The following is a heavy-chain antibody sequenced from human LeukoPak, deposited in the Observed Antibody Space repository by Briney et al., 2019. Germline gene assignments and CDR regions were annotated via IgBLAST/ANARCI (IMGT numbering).Heavy chain of an antibody. J-gene: IGHJ4*02. CDR3: ARLTYYYDSSGYYSAYYFDY. CDR2: IYHSGST. D-gene: IGHD3-22*01. Sequence: SETLSLTCAVYGGSFSGYYWSWIRQPPGKGLEWIGEIYHSGSTNYNPSLKSRVTISVDKSKNQFSLKLSSVTAADTAVYYCARLTYYYDSSGYYSAYYFDYWGQGTLVTVSS. V-gene: IGHV4-34*01. CDR1: GGSFSGYY.